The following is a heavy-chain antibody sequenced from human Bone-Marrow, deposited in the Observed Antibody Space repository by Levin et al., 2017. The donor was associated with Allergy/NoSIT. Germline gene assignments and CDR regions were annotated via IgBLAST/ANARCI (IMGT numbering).Heavy chain of an antibody. J-gene: IGHJ6*02. CDR2: LSWDRSST. CDR3: VKGTAMAGMEYSYYGLDV. V-gene: IGHV3-43*01. D-gene: IGHD6-19*01. Sequence: LSLTCAASGFTFRDYTMHWVRPAPGKGLEWLGPLSWDRSSTYFADSVKGRFTISRDNSKNSLYLQIHSLRPEDTALYYCVKGTAMAGMEYSYYGLDVWGQGTTVTVSS. CDR1: GFTFRDYT.